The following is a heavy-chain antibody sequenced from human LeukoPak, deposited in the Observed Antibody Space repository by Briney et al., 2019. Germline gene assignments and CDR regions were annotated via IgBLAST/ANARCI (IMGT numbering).Heavy chain of an antibody. CDR2: MNPNSGNT. D-gene: IGHD3-10*01. Sequence: ASVKVSCKASGYTFTSYDINWVRQATGQGLEWMGWMNPNSGNTGYAQKFQGRVTMTRNTSISTAYMELSSLSSEDTAVYYCARRVSHYYGSGTDNWFDPWGQGTLATVSS. V-gene: IGHV1-8*01. CDR1: GYTFTSYD. J-gene: IGHJ5*02. CDR3: ARRVSHYYGSGTDNWFDP.